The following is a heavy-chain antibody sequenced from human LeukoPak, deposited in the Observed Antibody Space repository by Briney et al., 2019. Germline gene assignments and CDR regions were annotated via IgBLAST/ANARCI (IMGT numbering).Heavy chain of an antibody. V-gene: IGHV4-38-2*02. Sequence: SETLSLTCTVAGYSISSGYYWDWIRQPPGKGLEWIGSIYHSGSTYYNPSLKSRVTISVDTSKNQFSLKLSSVTAADTAVYYCARTKPPVIVVASDAFDIWGQGTMVTVSP. CDR2: IYHSGST. CDR3: ARTKPPVIVVASDAFDI. D-gene: IGHD2-15*01. J-gene: IGHJ3*02. CDR1: GYSISSGYY.